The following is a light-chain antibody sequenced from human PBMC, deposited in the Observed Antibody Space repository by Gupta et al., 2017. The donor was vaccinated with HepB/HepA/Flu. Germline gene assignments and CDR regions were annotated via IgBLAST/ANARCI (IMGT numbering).Light chain of an antibody. V-gene: IGKV1-9*01. CDR3: QQGNSYPLT. J-gene: IGKJ4*01. Sequence: DIQLTQSPSFLSASVGDRVTITCRASQGISSYLAWYLQKPGKAPKLLIYAASTLQSGVPSRFSGSGSGTEFTLTISSLQPEDFANYYCQQGNSYPLTFGGGTKVEIK. CDR2: AAS. CDR1: QGISSY.